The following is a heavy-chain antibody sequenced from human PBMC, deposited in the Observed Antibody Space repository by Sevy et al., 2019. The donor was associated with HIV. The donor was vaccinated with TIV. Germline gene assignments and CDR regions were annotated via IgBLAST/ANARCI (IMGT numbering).Heavy chain of an antibody. D-gene: IGHD3-10*01. Sequence: GESLKISCKGSGYTFTNYWIGWVRQMPGKGLEWMGIIYPGDSDTRYSPSFQGQVTISADKSINTAYLQWSSLKASDTAMYYCARFRGSGSSNWFDPWGQGTLVNVSS. CDR3: ARFRGSGSSNWFDP. J-gene: IGHJ5*02. CDR2: IYPGDSDT. CDR1: GYTFTNYW. V-gene: IGHV5-51*01.